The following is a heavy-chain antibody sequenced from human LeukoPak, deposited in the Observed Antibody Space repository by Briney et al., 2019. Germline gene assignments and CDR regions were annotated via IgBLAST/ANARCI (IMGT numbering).Heavy chain of an antibody. V-gene: IGHV5-51*01. D-gene: IGHD2-2*01. CDR2: IYPGDSDT. CDR1: GYSFTSYW. Sequence: GESLKISCKGSGYSFTSYWIGWVRQMPGKGLERMGIIYPGDSDTRYSPSFQGQVTISADKSISTAYLQWSSLKASDTAMYYCARLGRCIVVVPAAIDYWGQGTLVTVSS. J-gene: IGHJ4*02. CDR3: ARLGRCIVVVPAAIDY.